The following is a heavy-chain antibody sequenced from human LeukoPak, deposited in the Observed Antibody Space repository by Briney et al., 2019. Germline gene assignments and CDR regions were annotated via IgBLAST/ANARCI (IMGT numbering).Heavy chain of an antibody. D-gene: IGHD3-10*01. J-gene: IGHJ4*02. CDR2: IIAILGIA. CDR3: AREVTMVRGVIITPDLDY. V-gene: IGHV1-69*04. CDR1: GGTFSSYT. Sequence: SVKVSCKASGGTFSSYTISWVRQAPGQGLEWMGRIIAILGIANYAQKFQGRVTITADKSTSTAYMELSSLRSEDTAVYYCAREVTMVRGVIITPDLDYWGQGTLVTVSS.